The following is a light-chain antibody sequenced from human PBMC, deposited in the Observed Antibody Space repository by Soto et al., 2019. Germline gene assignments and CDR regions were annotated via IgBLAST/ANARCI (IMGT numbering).Light chain of an antibody. CDR2: ENN. Sequence: QSVLTQPPSVSAAPGQTVTISCAGSSSNIGNNFVSWYQQLPGTAPKLLIYENNKRPSGIPDRFSGSKSGTSASLGITGLRTGDEVVYYCGTWDSSLTVWVFGGGTKVTVL. V-gene: IGLV1-51*02. J-gene: IGLJ3*02. CDR1: SSNIGNNF. CDR3: GTWDSSLTVWV.